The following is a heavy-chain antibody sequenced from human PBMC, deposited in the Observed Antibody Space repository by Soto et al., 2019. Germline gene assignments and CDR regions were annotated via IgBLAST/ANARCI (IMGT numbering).Heavy chain of an antibody. V-gene: IGHV4-31*03. CDR1: GGSISSGGYY. D-gene: IGHD4-17*01. CDR2: IYYSGST. CDR3: ARGNYGDLEYFQH. J-gene: IGHJ1*01. Sequence: SETLSLTCTVSGGSISSGGYYWSWIRQHPGKGLEWIGYIYYSGSTYYNPSLKSRVTISVDTSKNQFSLKLSSVTAADTAVYYCARGNYGDLEYFQHWGQGTLVTSPQ.